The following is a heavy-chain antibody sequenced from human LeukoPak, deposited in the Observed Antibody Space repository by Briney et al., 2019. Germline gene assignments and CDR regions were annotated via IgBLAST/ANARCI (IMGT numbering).Heavy chain of an antibody. CDR1: GGTFSSYA. J-gene: IGHJ3*02. D-gene: IGHD1-26*01. V-gene: IGHV1-69*13. Sequence: SMKVSCKASGGTFSSYAISWVRQAPGQGLEWMGGIIPIFGTANYAQKFQGRVTITADESTSTAYMELSSLRSEDTAVYYCARAPLGATQAFDIWGQGTMVTVSS. CDR2: IIPIFGTA. CDR3: ARAPLGATQAFDI.